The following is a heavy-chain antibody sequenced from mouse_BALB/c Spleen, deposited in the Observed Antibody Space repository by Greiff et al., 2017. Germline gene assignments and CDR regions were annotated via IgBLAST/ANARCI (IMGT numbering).Heavy chain of an antibody. V-gene: IGHV5-4*02. J-gene: IGHJ3*01. D-gene: IGHD6-2*01. CDR3: ARVSFAY. CDR2: ISDGGSYT. CDR1: GFTFSDYY. Sequence: DVHLVESGGGLVKPGGSLKLSCAASGFTFSDYYMYWVRQTPEKRLEWVATISDGGSYTYYPDSVKGRFTISRDNAKNNLYLQMSSLKSEDTAMYYCARVSFAYWGQGTLVTVSA.